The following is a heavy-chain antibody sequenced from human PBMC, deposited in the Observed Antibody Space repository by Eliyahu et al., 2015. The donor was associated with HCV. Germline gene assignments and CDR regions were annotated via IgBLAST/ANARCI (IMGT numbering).Heavy chain of an antibody. CDR3: ARGGLSARPDY. J-gene: IGHJ4*02. V-gene: IGHV3-33*01. D-gene: IGHD6-6*01. Sequence: QVQLVESGGGVVQXGRSLXLSCEASGFTFRDKAMHWVRXAPGKGLGWLAIIWYDGSNKYYADSVRGRFTISRDNSKNTLYLEMNSLRAEDTAVYYCARGGLSARPDYWGQGTLVTVSS. CDR1: GFTFRDKA. CDR2: IWYDGSNK.